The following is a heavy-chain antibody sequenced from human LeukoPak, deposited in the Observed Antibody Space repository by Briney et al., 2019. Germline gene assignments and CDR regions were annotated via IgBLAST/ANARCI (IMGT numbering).Heavy chain of an antibody. D-gene: IGHD3-22*01. CDR2: IYYSGST. V-gene: IGHV4-31*03. Sequence: SETLSLTCTVSGGSISSGGYYWSWIRQYPGKGLEWIGYIYYSGSTYYNPSLKSRVTISVDTSKNQFSLKLSSVTAADTAVYYCARATYYYDSSGYLIVDYWGQGTTVTVSS. CDR3: ARATYYYDSSGYLIVDY. J-gene: IGHJ4*03. CDR1: GGSISSGGYY.